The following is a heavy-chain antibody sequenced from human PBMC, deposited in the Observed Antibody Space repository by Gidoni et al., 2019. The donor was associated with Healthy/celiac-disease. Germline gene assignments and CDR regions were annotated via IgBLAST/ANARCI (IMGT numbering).Heavy chain of an antibody. D-gene: IGHD6-19*01. CDR2: ISYDGSNK. Sequence: QVQLVESGGGVVQPGRSLRLSCAASGFTFSSYAMHWVRQAPGKGLEWVAVISYDGSNKDYADSVKGRFTISRDNSKNTLYLQMNSLRAEDTAVYYCARGSDAGPYSSGWYFGSDYFDYWGQGTLVTVSS. V-gene: IGHV3-30*04. CDR1: GFTFSSYA. CDR3: ARGSDAGPYSSGWYFGSDYFDY. J-gene: IGHJ4*02.